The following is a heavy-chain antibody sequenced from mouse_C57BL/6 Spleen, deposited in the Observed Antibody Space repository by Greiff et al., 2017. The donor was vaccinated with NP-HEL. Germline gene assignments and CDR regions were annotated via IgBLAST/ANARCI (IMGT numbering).Heavy chain of an antibody. V-gene: IGHV1-80*01. Sequence: QVQLQQSGAELVKPGASVKISCKASGYAFSSYWMNWVKQRPGKGLEWIGQIYPGDGDTNYNGKFKGKATLTADKSSITAYMQLSSLTSEDSAVYFCARGDYGSSWFAYWGQGTLVTVSA. CDR2: IYPGDGDT. CDR3: ARGDYGSSWFAY. J-gene: IGHJ3*01. D-gene: IGHD2-2*01. CDR1: GYAFSSYW.